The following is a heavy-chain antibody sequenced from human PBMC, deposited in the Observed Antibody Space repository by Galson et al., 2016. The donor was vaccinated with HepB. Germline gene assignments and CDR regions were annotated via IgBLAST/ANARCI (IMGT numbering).Heavy chain of an antibody. CDR2: FDPEDRET. J-gene: IGHJ4*02. V-gene: IGHV1-24*01. Sequence: SVKVSCKVSGYTLSELYIHWVRQAPGKGLEWVGGFDPEDRETMYAHKFQDRVTVTEDTSTDTAYMELSSLRSEDPAVYYWATDSGGSGPYDFRSGYYHAFDYWGQGTLVTVSS. CDR3: ATDSGGSGPYDFRSGYYHAFDY. D-gene: IGHD3-3*01. CDR1: GYTLSELY.